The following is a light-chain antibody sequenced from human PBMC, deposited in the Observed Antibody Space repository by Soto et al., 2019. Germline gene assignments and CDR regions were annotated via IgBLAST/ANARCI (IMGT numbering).Light chain of an antibody. Sequence: DIQMTQSPSTLSGSVGDRVTITGRASQTISSWLAWYQQKPGKAPKLLIYKASTLKSGVPSRFSCSGSGTEFTLTISSLQPDELATYDCQHYNSYSEAFGQGTKVDIK. J-gene: IGKJ1*01. CDR1: QTISSW. CDR2: KAS. V-gene: IGKV1-5*03. CDR3: QHYNSYSEA.